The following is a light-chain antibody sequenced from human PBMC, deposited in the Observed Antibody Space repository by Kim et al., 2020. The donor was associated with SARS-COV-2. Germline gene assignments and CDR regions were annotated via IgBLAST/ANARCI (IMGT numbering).Light chain of an antibody. V-gene: IGLV3-21*04. CDR3: QVWGSSSDHWV. J-gene: IGLJ3*02. Sequence: SYELTQPPSVSVAPGKTARITCGGNNIGSKSVHWYQQKPGQAPVLVIYYDSDRPSGIPERVSGSNSGNTATLTISRVEAGDEADYYCQVWGSSSDHWVFG. CDR2: YDS. CDR1: NIGSKS.